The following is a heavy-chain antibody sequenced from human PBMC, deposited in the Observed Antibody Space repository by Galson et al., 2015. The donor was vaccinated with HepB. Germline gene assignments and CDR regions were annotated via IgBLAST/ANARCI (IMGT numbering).Heavy chain of an antibody. Sequence: SLRLSCAASGFTFDDYAMHWVRQAPGKGPEWVPGISWNSGSIGYADSVKGRFTIPRDNAKNSLYLQMNSLRAEDTALYYCAKDRGRGWELRLPYYYYGMDVWGQGTTVTVSS. CDR3: AKDRGRGWELRLPYYYYGMDV. D-gene: IGHD1-26*01. CDR1: GFTFDDYA. V-gene: IGHV3-9*01. J-gene: IGHJ6*02. CDR2: ISWNSGSI.